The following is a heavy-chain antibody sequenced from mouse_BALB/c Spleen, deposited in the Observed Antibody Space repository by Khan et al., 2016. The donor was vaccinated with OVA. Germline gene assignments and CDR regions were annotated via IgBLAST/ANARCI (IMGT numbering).Heavy chain of an antibody. CDR1: GYSITSDYA. J-gene: IGHJ4*01. Sequence: EVQLQESGPGLVKPSQSLSLTCTVTGYSITSDYAWNWIRQFPGNKLEWMGYISYSGSTTYNPSLKSRISITRDTSKDQFFLQLKSVTSEDTATYYCASERGRYYALDYWGQGTSFTVSS. CDR3: ASERGRYYALDY. D-gene: IGHD4-1*01. V-gene: IGHV3-2*02. CDR2: ISYSGST.